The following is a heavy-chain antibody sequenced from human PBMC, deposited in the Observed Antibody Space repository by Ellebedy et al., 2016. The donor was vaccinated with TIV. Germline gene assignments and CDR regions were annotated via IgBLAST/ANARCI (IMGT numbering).Heavy chain of an antibody. CDR3: ARDRGVRGVIELDV. Sequence: MPSETLSLTCTVSGGSISSGDYYWSWIRQPPGKGLEWIGYIYYSGSTYYNPSLKSRVTISVDTSKNQFSLKLSSVTAADTAVYYGARDRGVRGVIELDVWGQGTTVTVSS. CDR1: GGSISSGDYY. J-gene: IGHJ6*02. D-gene: IGHD3-10*01. CDR2: IYYSGST. V-gene: IGHV4-30-4*02.